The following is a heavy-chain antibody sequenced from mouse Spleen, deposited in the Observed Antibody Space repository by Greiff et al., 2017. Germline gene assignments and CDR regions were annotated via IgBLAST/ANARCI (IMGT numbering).Heavy chain of an antibody. CDR3: ERSHYYYGSSYDIDY. CDR1: GYAFSSYW. CDR2: IYPGDGDT. Sequence: QVQLQQSGAELVKPGASVKISCKASGYAFSSYWMNWVKQRPGKGLEWIGQIYPGDGDTNYNGKFKGKATLTADKSSSTAYMQLSSLTSEDSAVYFCERSHYYYGSSYDIDYWGQGTTLTVSS. D-gene: IGHD1-1*01. J-gene: IGHJ2*01. V-gene: IGHV1-80*01.